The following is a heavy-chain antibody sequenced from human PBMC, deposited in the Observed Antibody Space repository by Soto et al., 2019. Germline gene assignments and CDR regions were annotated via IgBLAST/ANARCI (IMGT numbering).Heavy chain of an antibody. CDR2: ISYDGSNK. CDR1: GFTFSSYA. V-gene: IGHV3-30-3*01. J-gene: IGHJ6*02. D-gene: IGHD3-10*01. CDR3: ARDLGVRVSGFYYYYYGMDV. Sequence: GGSLRLSCAASGFTFSSYAMHWVRQAPGKGLEWVAVISYDGSNKYYADSVKGRFTISRDNSKNTLYLQMNSLRAEDTAVYYCARDLGVRVSGFYYYYYGMDVWGQGTTVTVSS.